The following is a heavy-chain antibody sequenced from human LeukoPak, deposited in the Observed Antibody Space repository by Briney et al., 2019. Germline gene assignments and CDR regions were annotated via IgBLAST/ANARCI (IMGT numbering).Heavy chain of an antibody. CDR2: ISASDGKT. J-gene: IGHJ2*01. Sequence: PGGSLRLSCAASGFTFSSYAMTWVRQAPGKGLEWVSAISASDGKTYYADSVKGRFTISRDNSKNALYLQMHSLRAEDTALYYCAKDHSNWYFDLWGRGTLVTVSP. CDR1: GFTFSSYA. V-gene: IGHV3-23*01. CDR3: AKDHSNWYFDL.